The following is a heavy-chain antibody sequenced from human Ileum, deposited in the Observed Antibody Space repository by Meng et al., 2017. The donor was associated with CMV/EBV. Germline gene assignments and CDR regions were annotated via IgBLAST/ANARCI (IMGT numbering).Heavy chain of an antibody. V-gene: IGHV3-7*03. Sequence: GESLKISCAASGFTFSSYWMTWVRQAPGKGLEWVANIKYDGSEKHYVDSVKGRFTVSRDNAENSVYLQMNSLRAEDTAVYYCARGTYLAAAGTSNYYGMDVWGQGTTVTVSS. D-gene: IGHD6-13*01. CDR1: GFTFSSYW. CDR3: ARGTYLAAAGTSNYYGMDV. CDR2: IKYDGSEK. J-gene: IGHJ6*02.